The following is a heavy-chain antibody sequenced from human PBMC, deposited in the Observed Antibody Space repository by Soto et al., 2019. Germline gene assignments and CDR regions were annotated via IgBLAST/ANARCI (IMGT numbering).Heavy chain of an antibody. CDR3: ARDHDSSGYYSLGAFDI. V-gene: IGHV1-69*13. CDR1: GDTFSSYA. Sequence: ASVKVSCKAAGDTFSSYAISWVRQAPGQGLEWMGGIIPIFGTANYAQKSQGRVTITADESTSTAYMELSSLRSEDTAVYYCARDHDSSGYYSLGAFDIWGQGTMVTVSS. D-gene: IGHD3-22*01. CDR2: IIPIFGTA. J-gene: IGHJ3*02.